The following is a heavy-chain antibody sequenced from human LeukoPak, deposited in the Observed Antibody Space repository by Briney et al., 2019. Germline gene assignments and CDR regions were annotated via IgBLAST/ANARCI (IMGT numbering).Heavy chain of an antibody. V-gene: IGHV4-59*01. CDR2: IYYSGST. CDR3: ARGSIKDFDY. D-gene: IGHD3-9*01. Sequence: PSETLSLTCTVSGGSLSSYYWSWIRQPPGKGLEWIGYIYYSGSTNYNPSLKSRVTISVDTSKNQFSLKLSSMTAADTAVSYCARGSIKDFDYWGQGTLVTVSS. J-gene: IGHJ4*02. CDR1: GGSLSSYY.